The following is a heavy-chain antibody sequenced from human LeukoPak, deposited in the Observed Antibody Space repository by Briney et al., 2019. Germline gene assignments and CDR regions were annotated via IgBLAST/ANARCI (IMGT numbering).Heavy chain of an antibody. CDR2: ISGSSETI. D-gene: IGHD4-11*01. V-gene: IGHV3-48*02. J-gene: IGHJ4*02. CDR1: GFTFSTYS. Sequence: GGSLRLSCAASGFTFSTYSMNWVRQAPGKGLEWVSYISGSSETIYYADSVKGRFTISRDNAKNSLYLQVNSLRDEDTAVYYCARTPPTAGLTTIGVGSDYWGQGTLVTVSS. CDR3: ARTPPTAGLTTIGVGSDY.